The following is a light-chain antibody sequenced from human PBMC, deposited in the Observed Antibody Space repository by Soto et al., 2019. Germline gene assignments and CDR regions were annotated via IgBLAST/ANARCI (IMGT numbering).Light chain of an antibody. J-gene: IGLJ2*01. CDR2: LEGSGSY. CDR1: SGHSSYI. CDR3: ETWDSNTRV. V-gene: IGLV4-60*02. Sequence: QPVLTQSSSASASLGSSVKLACTLSSGHSSYIIAWHQQQPGKAPRYLMKLEGSGSYNKGSGVPDRFSGSSSGADRYLTISNSQFEDEANYYCETWDSNTRVFGGGTKVTVL.